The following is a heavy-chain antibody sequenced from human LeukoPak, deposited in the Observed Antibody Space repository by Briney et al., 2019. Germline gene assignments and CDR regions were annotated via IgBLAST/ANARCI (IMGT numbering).Heavy chain of an antibody. V-gene: IGHV3-30*04. CDR1: GFTFSSYA. CDR3: ARDPSVVVLAASYFDY. Sequence: GGSLRLSCAASGFTFSSYAMHWVRQAPGKGLEWVAVISYDGSNKYYADSVKGRFTISRDNSKNTLYLQMNSLRAEDTAVYYCARDPSVVVLAASYFDYWGQGTLVTVSS. J-gene: IGHJ4*02. D-gene: IGHD2-15*01. CDR2: ISYDGSNK.